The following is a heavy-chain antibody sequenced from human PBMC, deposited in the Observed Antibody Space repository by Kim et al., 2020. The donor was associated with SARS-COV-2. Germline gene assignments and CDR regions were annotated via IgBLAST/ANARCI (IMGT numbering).Heavy chain of an antibody. J-gene: IGHJ1*01. D-gene: IGHD5-12*01. CDR3: AKVQGGDIVATEH. CDR2: ISYDGSNK. CDR1: GFTFSSYG. Sequence: GGSLRLSCAASGFTFSSYGMHWVRQAPGNGLEWVAVISYDGSNKYYADSVKGRFTISRDNSKNTLYLQMNSLRAEDTAVYYCAKVQGGDIVATEHCGQGTLGTVSS. V-gene: IGHV3-30*18.